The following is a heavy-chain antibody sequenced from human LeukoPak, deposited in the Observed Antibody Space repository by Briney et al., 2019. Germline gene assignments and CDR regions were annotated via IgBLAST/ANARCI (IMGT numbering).Heavy chain of an antibody. CDR3: ARGDVWQWLPTG. CDR2: IYYSGST. CDR1: GGSISSYY. D-gene: IGHD6-19*01. Sequence: KPSETLSLTCTVSGGSISSYYWSWIRQPPGRGLEWIGYIYYSGSTNYDPSLKSRVTISVDTSKNQFSLKLSSVTAADTAVYYCARGDVWQWLPTGWGQGTLVTVSS. J-gene: IGHJ4*02. V-gene: IGHV4-59*01.